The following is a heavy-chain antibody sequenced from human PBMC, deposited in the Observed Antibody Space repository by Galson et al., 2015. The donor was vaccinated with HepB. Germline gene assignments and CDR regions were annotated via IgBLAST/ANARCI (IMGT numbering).Heavy chain of an antibody. CDR3: ARWAPSGYDNDAFDI. Sequence: SVKVSCKASGYSFTTYAMHWVRQAPGQRLEWMGWINAGNGNTEYSQKFQGRVTIARDTSASTAYMELSSLRSEDTAIYYCARWAPSGYDNDAFDIWGQGTMVTVS. J-gene: IGHJ3*02. CDR2: INAGNGNT. CDR1: GYSFTTYA. V-gene: IGHV1-3*01. D-gene: IGHD5-12*01.